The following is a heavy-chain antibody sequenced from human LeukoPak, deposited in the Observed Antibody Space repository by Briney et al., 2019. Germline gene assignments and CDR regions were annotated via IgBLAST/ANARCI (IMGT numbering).Heavy chain of an antibody. CDR3: ARDVGEWELQGDLEFDY. D-gene: IGHD1-26*01. CDR2: INPNSGGS. Sequence: ASVKVSCKTSGYRFNAYYMHWVRQAPGQGLEWMGWINPNSGGSNYAQKFQGRVTMTSDTSINTAYMELRSLRSDDTAVYYCARDVGEWELQGDLEFDYWGQGTLVTVSS. V-gene: IGHV1-2*02. CDR1: GYRFNAYY. J-gene: IGHJ4*02.